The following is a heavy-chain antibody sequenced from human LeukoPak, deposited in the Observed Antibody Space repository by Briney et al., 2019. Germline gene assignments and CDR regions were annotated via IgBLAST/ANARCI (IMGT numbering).Heavy chain of an antibody. J-gene: IGHJ5*02. CDR3: ARDPRNKGFDP. Sequence: SGGSLRLSCAASGFTFSSYGMHWVRQAPGKGLEWVAVIWYDGSNKYYADSVKGRFTISRDNSKNTLYLQMNSLRVEDTAVYYCARDPRNKGFDPWGQGTLVTVSS. V-gene: IGHV3-33*01. CDR2: IWYDGSNK. CDR1: GFTFSSYG. D-gene: IGHD1/OR15-1a*01.